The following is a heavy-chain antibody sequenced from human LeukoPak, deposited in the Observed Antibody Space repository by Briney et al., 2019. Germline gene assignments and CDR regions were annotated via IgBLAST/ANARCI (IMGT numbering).Heavy chain of an antibody. Sequence: SVKVSCKASGGTFSSYAISWVRQAPGQGLEWMGGIIPIFGTANYAQKFQGRVTITADESTSTAYMELSSLRSEDTAVYYCARDRVVGATGEFLGFDYWGQGTLVTVSS. J-gene: IGHJ4*02. CDR1: GGTFSSYA. CDR3: ARDRVVGATGEFLGFDY. CDR2: IIPIFGTA. V-gene: IGHV1-69*13. D-gene: IGHD1-26*01.